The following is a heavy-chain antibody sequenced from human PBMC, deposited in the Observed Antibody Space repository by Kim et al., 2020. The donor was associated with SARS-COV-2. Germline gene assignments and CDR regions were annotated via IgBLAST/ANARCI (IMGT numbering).Heavy chain of an antibody. V-gene: IGHV1-2*02. D-gene: IGHD3-3*01. CDR3: ARERFYDFWSAYYAEHHGMDV. CDR1: GYTFTNYY. J-gene: IGHJ6*02. Sequence: ASVKVSCEASGYTFTNYYIHWLRQAPGQGLNWMGCINPNSGGANYAQEFQGRVTMTRDTSITTAYMEVSRLGGDDTAVYYCARERFYDFWSAYYAEHHGMDVWGQGTTVTASS. CDR2: INPNSGGA.